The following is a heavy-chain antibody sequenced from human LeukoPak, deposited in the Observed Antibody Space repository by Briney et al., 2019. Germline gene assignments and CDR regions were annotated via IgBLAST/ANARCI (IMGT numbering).Heavy chain of an antibody. D-gene: IGHD5-18*01. CDR2: ISGSGGST. Sequence: GGSLRLSCAASGFTFSSYAMSWVRQAPGKGLEWVSAISGSGGSTYYADSVKGRFTISRDNSKNTLYLQMNSLRAEDTAVYYCAKARPWIQDLNECYFDYWGQGTLVTVSS. CDR3: AKARPWIQDLNECYFDY. J-gene: IGHJ4*02. V-gene: IGHV3-23*01. CDR1: GFTFSSYA.